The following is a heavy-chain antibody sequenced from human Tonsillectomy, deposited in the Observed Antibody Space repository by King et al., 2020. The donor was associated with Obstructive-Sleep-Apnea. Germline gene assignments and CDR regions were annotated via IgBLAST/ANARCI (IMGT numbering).Heavy chain of an antibody. CDR1: GFTFNSYA. V-gene: IGHV3-23*04. D-gene: IGHD1-26*01. CDR2: ISASGGST. CDR3: AKDRTGATPFDY. J-gene: IGHJ4*01. Sequence: VQLVESGGGLVQPGGSLRLYCAASGFTFNSYAMSWVRQAPGKGLEWVSTISASGGSTYYEDSVKGRFTITRDNSKNTQFLQMNILRAEDTAVYYCAKDRTGATPFDYWGHGTLVTVSS.